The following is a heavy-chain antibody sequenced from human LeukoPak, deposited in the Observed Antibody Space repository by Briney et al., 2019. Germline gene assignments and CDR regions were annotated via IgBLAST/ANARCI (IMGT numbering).Heavy chain of an antibody. CDR2: ISYDGSNQ. D-gene: IGHD6-19*01. CDR1: GFTFSNYA. V-gene: IGHV3-30*04. CDR3: TKDPNYSSGSDMDV. J-gene: IGHJ6*03. Sequence: GGSLRLSCAASGFTFSNYAIHWVRQAPGKGLEWVAVISYDGSNQYYADSVKGRFTISRDNSKSTLYLQMNSLRADDTAVYYCTKDPNYSSGSDMDVWGKGTTVTVSS.